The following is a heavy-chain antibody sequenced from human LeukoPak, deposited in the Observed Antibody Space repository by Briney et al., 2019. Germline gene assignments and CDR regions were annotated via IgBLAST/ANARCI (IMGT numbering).Heavy chain of an antibody. Sequence: GGSLRLSCAASGFTFSDYYMSWIRQAPGKGLEWVSYISSSGSTIYYADSVKGRFTISRDNARTSLFLLMSSLRAEDTAVYYCARSASIAVDFYFDYWGQGTLVTVSS. CDR3: ARSASIAVDFYFDY. CDR2: ISSSGSTI. V-gene: IGHV3-11*01. J-gene: IGHJ4*02. CDR1: GFTFSDYY. D-gene: IGHD3-3*01.